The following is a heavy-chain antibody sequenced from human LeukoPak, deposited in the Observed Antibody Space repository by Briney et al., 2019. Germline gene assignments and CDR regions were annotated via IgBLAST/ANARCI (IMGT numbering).Heavy chain of an antibody. J-gene: IGHJ4*02. CDR3: AKPTIWGLEGFDY. Sequence: GGSLRLSCAASGFTFSSYGMSWVRQAPGKGLEWVSAISGSGGSTYYADSVKGRFTISRDNSKNTLYLQMNSLRAEDTAVYYCAKPTIWGLEGFDYWGQGTLVTVSS. D-gene: IGHD5-24*01. CDR1: GFTFSSYG. CDR2: ISGSGGST. V-gene: IGHV3-23*01.